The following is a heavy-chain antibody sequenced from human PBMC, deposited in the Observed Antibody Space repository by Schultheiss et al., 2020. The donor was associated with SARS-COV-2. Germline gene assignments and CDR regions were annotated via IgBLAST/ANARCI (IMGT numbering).Heavy chain of an antibody. Sequence: SETLSLTCTVSGGSISTASYYWSWIRQPPGKGLEWIGSIYYSGSTYYNPSLKSLVTISVDTSENQLSLKMTSMTAADTAVYYCARSRLGWVSLFEYWGQGALVTVSS. D-gene: IGHD4-23*01. V-gene: IGHV4-39*07. CDR1: GGSISTASYY. CDR2: IYYSGST. J-gene: IGHJ4*02. CDR3: ARSRLGWVSLFEY.